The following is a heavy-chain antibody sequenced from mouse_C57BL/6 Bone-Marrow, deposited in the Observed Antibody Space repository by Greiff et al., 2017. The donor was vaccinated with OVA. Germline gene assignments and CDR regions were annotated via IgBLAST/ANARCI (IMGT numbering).Heavy chain of an antibody. CDR2: IDPNSGGT. CDR1: GYTFTSYW. Sequence: QVQLQQPGAELVKPGASVKLSCKASGYTFTSYWMHWVKQRPGRGLEWIGRIDPNSGGTKYNEKFKSKATLTVDKPSSTAYMQLSSLTSEDSAVDDCARLFVYDYDGAFDYWGQGTTVTVSS. D-gene: IGHD2-4*01. J-gene: IGHJ2*01. V-gene: IGHV1-72*01. CDR3: ARLFVYDYDGAFDY.